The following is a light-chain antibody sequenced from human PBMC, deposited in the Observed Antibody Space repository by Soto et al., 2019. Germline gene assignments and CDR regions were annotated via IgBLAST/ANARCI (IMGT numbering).Light chain of an antibody. CDR2: RNT. J-gene: IGLJ1*01. CDR1: SSNIGAGYD. CDR3: QSCDSSLSGSGV. V-gene: IGLV1-40*01. Sequence: QSALTQPPSVSGAPGRRVTISCTGSSSNIGAGYDVHWYQQLPGTAPKLLIYRNTNRPSGVPDRFSGSKSGTSASLAITGLQAEDEADYYCQSCDSSLSGSGVFGTGTKVTVL.